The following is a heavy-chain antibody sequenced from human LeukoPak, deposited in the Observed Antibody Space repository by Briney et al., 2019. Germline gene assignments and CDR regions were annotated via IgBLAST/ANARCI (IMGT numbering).Heavy chain of an antibody. CDR1: GGSISSYY. Sequence: PSETLSLTCTVSGGSISSYYWSWIRQPPGKGLEWIGYIYYSGNTNYNPSLKSRVTISVDTSKNQFSLKLSSVTAADTAVYYCASYKTYYDSSGNPFDYWGQGTLVTVSS. CDR2: IYYSGNT. D-gene: IGHD3-22*01. J-gene: IGHJ4*02. CDR3: ASYKTYYDSSGNPFDY. V-gene: IGHV4-59*08.